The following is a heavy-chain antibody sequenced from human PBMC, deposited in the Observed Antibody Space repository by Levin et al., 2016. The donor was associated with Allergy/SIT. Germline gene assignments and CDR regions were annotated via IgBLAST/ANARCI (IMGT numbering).Heavy chain of an antibody. CDR2: IYYTGST. CDR3: ARGFWKSGFDY. Sequence: LRLSCAVSGDSITSGDYYWTWIRQRPGKGLEWIGYIYYTGSTYFDPSLKSRLTISLDTSKNQFSLKLSSVTPEDTAVYYCARGFWKSGFDYRGQGALVTVSS. D-gene: IGHD1-1*01. V-gene: IGHV4-31*11. CDR1: GDSITSGDYY. J-gene: IGHJ4*02.